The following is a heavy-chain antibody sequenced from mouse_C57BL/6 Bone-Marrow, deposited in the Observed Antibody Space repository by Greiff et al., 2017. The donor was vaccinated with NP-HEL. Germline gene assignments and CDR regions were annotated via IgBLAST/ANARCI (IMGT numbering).Heavy chain of an antibody. CDR3: AREPYPFDY. CDR2: ISDGGSYT. Sequence: EVQLQESGGGLVKPGGSLKLSCAASGFTFSSYAMSWVRQTPEKRLEWVATISDGGSYTYYPDNVKGRFTISRDNAKNNLYLQMSHLKSEDTAMYYCAREPYPFDYWGQGTTLTVSS. D-gene: IGHD6-5*01. V-gene: IGHV5-4*01. J-gene: IGHJ2*01. CDR1: GFTFSSYA.